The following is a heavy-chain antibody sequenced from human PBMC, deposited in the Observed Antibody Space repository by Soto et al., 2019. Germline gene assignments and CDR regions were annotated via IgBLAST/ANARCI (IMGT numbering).Heavy chain of an antibody. Sequence: SETLSLTCTVSGGSISSGDYYWSWIRQPPGKGLEWIGYIYYSGSTYYNPSLKSRVTISVDTSKNQFSLKLSSVTAADTAVYYCARTQYGSGSYYDYWGQGTLVTVSS. D-gene: IGHD3-10*01. CDR1: GGSISSGDYY. V-gene: IGHV4-30-4*01. CDR2: IYYSGST. J-gene: IGHJ4*02. CDR3: ARTQYGSGSYYDY.